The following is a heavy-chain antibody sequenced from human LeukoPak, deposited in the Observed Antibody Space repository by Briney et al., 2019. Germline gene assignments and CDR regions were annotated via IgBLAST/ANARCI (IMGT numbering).Heavy chain of an antibody. CDR2: IYYSGST. D-gene: IGHD3-10*01. CDR1: GGSISSSSYY. V-gene: IGHV4-39*01. CDR3: ARQSVGWFGEFQPNWFDP. Sequence: PSETLSLTCTVSGGSISSSSYYWGWIRQPPGKGLEWIGSIYYSGSTYYNPSPKSRVTISVDTSKNQFSLKLSSVTAADTAVYYCARQSVGWFGEFQPNWFDPWGQGTLVTVSS. J-gene: IGHJ5*02.